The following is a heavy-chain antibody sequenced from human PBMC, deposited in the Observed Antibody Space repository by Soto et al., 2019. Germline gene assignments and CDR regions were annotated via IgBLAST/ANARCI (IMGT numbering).Heavy chain of an antibody. V-gene: IGHV1-69*02. CDR1: GGTFSSYT. J-gene: IGHJ6*02. Sequence: QVQLVQSGAEVKKPGSSVKVSCKASGGTFSSYTISWVRQAPGQGLEWMGRIIPILGIANYAQKFQGRVTITADKSTSTAYMELSSLRSEDTAVYYCARGSGYDAGGADYYYGMDVWGQGTTVTVSS. CDR2: IIPILGIA. CDR3: ARGSGYDAGGADYYYGMDV. D-gene: IGHD5-12*01.